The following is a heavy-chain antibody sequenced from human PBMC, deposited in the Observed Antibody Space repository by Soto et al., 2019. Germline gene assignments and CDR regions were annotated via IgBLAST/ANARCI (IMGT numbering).Heavy chain of an antibody. CDR1: GGSISSGGYY. CDR3: ARVLTNYYGSGRERRWFDP. CDR2: IYYSGST. J-gene: IGHJ5*02. V-gene: IGHV4-31*03. D-gene: IGHD3-10*01. Sequence: SETLSLTCTVSGGSISSGGYYWSWIRQHPGKGLEWIGYIYYSGSTYYNPSLKSRVTISVDTSKNQFSLKLSSVTAADTAVYYCARVLTNYYGSGRERRWFDPWGQGTLVTVSS.